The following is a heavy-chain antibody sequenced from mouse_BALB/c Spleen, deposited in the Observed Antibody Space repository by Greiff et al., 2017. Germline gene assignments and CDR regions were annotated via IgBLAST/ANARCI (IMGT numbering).Heavy chain of an antibody. D-gene: IGHD3-2*02. CDR2: ISTYYGDA. CDR1: GYTFTDYA. V-gene: IGHV1S137*01. J-gene: IGHJ4*01. CDR3: ARSAQGYYAMDY. Sequence: VQLQQSGAELVRPGVSVKISCKGSGYTFTDYAMHWVKQSHAKSLEWIGVISTYYGDASYNQKFKGKATMTVDKSSSTAYMELARLTSEDSAIYYCARSAQGYYAMDYWGQGTSVTVSS.